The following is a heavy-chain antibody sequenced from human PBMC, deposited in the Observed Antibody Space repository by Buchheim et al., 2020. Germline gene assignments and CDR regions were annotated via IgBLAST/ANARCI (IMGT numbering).Heavy chain of an antibody. D-gene: IGHD3-3*01. CDR2: INHSGST. J-gene: IGHJ5*02. V-gene: IGHV4-34*01. CDR1: GGSFSDYD. Sequence: QVQLQQWGAGLLKPSETLSLTCAVYGGSFSDYDWSWIRQPPGKGLEWIGEINHSGSTNYNPSLKSRVTISVDTSKNQFSLKLSSVTAADTAVYYCARGSGGVFWSPFDPWGQGTL. CDR3: ARGSGGVFWSPFDP.